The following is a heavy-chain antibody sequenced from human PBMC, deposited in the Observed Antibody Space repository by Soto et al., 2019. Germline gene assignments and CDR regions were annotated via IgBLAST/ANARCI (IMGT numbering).Heavy chain of an antibody. D-gene: IGHD3-3*01. V-gene: IGHV3-23*01. J-gene: IGHJ3*02. CDR2: ISGSGGST. Sequence: GGSLRLSCAASGFAVSNNYMNWVRQAPGKGLEWVSAISGSGGSTYYADSVKGRFTISRDNSKNTLYLQMNSLRAEDTAVYYCAKGGYYGARAFDIWGQGTMVTVSS. CDR1: GFAVSNNY. CDR3: AKGGYYGARAFDI.